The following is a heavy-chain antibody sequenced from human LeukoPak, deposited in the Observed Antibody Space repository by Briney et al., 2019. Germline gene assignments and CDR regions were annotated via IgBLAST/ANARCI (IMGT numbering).Heavy chain of an antibody. CDR1: RFTFNDYG. V-gene: IGHV3-20*04. CDR3: ARVASNYDFDY. Sequence: GGSLRLSCAASRFTFNDYGMSWVRQAPGKGLEWVSGINWNGGSTGYADSVKGRFTISRDNAKNSLYLQMNSLRAEDTALYYCARVASNYDFDYWGQGTLVTVSS. CDR2: INWNGGST. J-gene: IGHJ4*02. D-gene: IGHD4-11*01.